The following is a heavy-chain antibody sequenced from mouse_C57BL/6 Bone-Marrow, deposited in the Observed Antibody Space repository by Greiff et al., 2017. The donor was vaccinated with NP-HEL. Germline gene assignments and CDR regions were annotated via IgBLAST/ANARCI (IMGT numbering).Heavy chain of an antibody. J-gene: IGHJ1*03. CDR1: GYTFTSYW. D-gene: IGHD1-1*01. Sequence: VQLQQPGAELVRPGSSVKLSCKASGYTFTSYWMHWVKQRPMQGLEWIGNIDPSDSETHYNQKFKDKATLTVDKSSSTAYMQSSSLTSEDSAVYYCASYYYGSRRYFDVWGTGTTVTVSS. CDR2: IDPSDSET. CDR3: ASYYYGSRRYFDV. V-gene: IGHV1-52*01.